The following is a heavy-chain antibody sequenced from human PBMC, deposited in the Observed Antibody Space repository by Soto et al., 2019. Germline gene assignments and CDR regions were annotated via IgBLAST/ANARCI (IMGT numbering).Heavy chain of an antibody. CDR3: ARYCSGGSCRYYYGMDV. Sequence: XVSLRLSCAESGFTFSSNGMHWVRQAPGKGLEWVAVIWYDGSNKYYADSVKGRFTISRNNYKNTLYLQMNRLRAEDTAVYYCARYCSGGSCRYYYGMDVWGQGTTVTVSS. D-gene: IGHD2-15*01. J-gene: IGHJ6*02. CDR2: IWYDGSNK. CDR1: GFTFSSNG. V-gene: IGHV3-33*01.